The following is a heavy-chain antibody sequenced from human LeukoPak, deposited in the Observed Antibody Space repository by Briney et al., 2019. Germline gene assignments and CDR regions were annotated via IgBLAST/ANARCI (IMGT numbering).Heavy chain of an antibody. CDR1: TSNFNYYY. V-gene: IGHV3-11*04. J-gene: IGHJ4*02. Sequence: GGSLRLSCEASTSNFNYYYMNWIRQVPGKGLEWLSYISDNGKTIFYADSVKGRFTISRDNAGKSLFLQMNSLRAEDTAVYYCARDRDWAFDYWGQGTLITVSS. CDR3: ARDRDWAFDY. D-gene: IGHD2-21*01. CDR2: ISDNGKTI.